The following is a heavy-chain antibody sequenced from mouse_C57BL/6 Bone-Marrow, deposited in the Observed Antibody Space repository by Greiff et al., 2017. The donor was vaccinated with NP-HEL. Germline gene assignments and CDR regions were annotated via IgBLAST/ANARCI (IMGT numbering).Heavy chain of an antibody. D-gene: IGHD3-2*02. CDR2: ISYSGST. CDR1: GYSITSGYD. Sequence: ESGPGMVKPSQSLSLTCTVTGYSITSGYDWHWIRHFPGNKLEWMGYISYSGSTNYNPSLKSRISITHDTSKNHFFLKLNSVTTEDTATYYCARDLRDSSGYWFAYWGQGTLVTVSA. J-gene: IGHJ3*01. V-gene: IGHV3-1*01. CDR3: ARDLRDSSGYWFAY.